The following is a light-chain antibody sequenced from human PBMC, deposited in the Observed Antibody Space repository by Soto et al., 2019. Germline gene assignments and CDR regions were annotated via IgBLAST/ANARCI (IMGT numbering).Light chain of an antibody. CDR2: AND. CDR1: DVGRNR. V-gene: IGLV3-21*02. Sequence: SYELTQPPSVSVAPGQSAMLTCVGNDVGRNRVHWYLQKPGQAPVLVVYANDDRPSGIPERFSGSKSGNTATLTISGVEVGDEADYHCQVWDSSSDYPVLFVGGTKLTVL. J-gene: IGLJ2*01. CDR3: QVWDSSSDYPVL.